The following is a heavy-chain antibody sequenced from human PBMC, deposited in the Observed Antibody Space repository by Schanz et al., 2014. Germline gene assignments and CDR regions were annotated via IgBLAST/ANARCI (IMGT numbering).Heavy chain of an antibody. D-gene: IGHD2-21*01. CDR2: LTEGGGGT. CDR1: GFTFTNYA. J-gene: IGHJ4*02. V-gene: IGHV3-23*01. CDR3: AKSKSQLPLFDY. Sequence: DVQLLESGGGLVQPGESLRLSCAASGFTFTNYAMTWVRQAPGKGLEWVSGLTEGGGGTYYTDAVKGRFTISRDSSKNTLYLQMNSLRADDTAVYYCAKSKSQLPLFDYWGQGTLVAVSS.